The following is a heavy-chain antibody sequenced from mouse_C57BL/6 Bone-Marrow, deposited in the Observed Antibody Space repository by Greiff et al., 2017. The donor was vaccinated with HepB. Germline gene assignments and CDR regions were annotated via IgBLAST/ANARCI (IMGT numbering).Heavy chain of an antibody. V-gene: IGHV5-6*01. CDR2: ISSGGSYT. CDR1: GFTFSSYG. Sequence: EVQLQESGGDLVKPGGSLKLSCAASGFTFSSYGMSWVRQTPDKRLEWVATISSGGSYTYYPDSVKGRFTISRDNAKNTLYLQMSSLKSEDTAMYYCARPPSVYAMDYWGQGTSVTVSS. CDR3: ARPPSVYAMDY. J-gene: IGHJ4*01.